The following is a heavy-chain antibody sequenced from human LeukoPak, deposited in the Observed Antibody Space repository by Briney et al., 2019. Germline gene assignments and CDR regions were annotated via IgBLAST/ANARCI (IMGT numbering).Heavy chain of an antibody. J-gene: IGHJ1*01. CDR1: GYTFTSYG. CDR2: ISAYNGNT. CDR3: ARAHPYSSGWDTRSAWPEYFQH. V-gene: IGHV1-18*01. Sequence: ASVKVSCKASGYTFTSYGISWVRQAPGQGLEWMGWISAYNGNTNYAQKLQGRVTMTTDTSTSTAYMELRSLRSDDTAVYYCARAHPYSSGWDTRSAWPEYFQHWGQGTLVTVSS. D-gene: IGHD6-19*01.